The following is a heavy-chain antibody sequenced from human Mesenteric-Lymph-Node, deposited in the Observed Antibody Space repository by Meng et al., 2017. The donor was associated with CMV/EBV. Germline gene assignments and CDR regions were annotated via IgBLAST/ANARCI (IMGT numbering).Heavy chain of an antibody. CDR2: IYYGGNT. D-gene: IGHD3-3*01. CDR3: ARVGYDFWSGYSYFDY. J-gene: IGHJ4*02. V-gene: IGHV4-39*07. Sequence: GSLRLSCTVSGGSISSRSYYWGWIRQPPGKGLEWIGTIYYGGNTYQNPSLKSRVTISVDTSKNQFSLKLSSLTAADTAVYYCARVGYDFWSGYSYFDYWGQGTLVTVSS. CDR1: GGSISSRSYY.